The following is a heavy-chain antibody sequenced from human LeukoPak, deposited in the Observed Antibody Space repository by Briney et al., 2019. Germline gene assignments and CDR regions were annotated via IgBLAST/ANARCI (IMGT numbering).Heavy chain of an antibody. Sequence: SETLSLTCTVSGGSISSYYWSWIRQPPGKGLEWIGYIYYSGSTNYNPSLKSRVTISVDTSKNQFSLKLSSVTAADTAVYYCARDGSRPYCSSTSCYGYYYYYGKDVWGQGTTVTVSS. CDR2: IYYSGST. CDR1: GGSISSYY. V-gene: IGHV4-59*01. J-gene: IGHJ6*02. CDR3: ARDGSRPYCSSTSCYGYYYYYGKDV. D-gene: IGHD2-2*01.